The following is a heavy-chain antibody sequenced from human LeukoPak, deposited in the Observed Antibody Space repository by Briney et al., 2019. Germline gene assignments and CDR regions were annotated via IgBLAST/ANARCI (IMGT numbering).Heavy chain of an antibody. CDR2: IKQDGSEK. Sequence: QSGGSLRLSCAASGFTFSSYWMSWVRQAPGKGLEWVANIKQDGSEKYYVDSVKGRFTISRDNAKNSLYLQMNSLRAEDTAVYYCARVGFDSSGYYFSFGWFDPWGQGTLVTVSS. J-gene: IGHJ5*02. CDR3: ARVGFDSSGYYFSFGWFDP. V-gene: IGHV3-7*01. D-gene: IGHD3-22*01. CDR1: GFTFSSYW.